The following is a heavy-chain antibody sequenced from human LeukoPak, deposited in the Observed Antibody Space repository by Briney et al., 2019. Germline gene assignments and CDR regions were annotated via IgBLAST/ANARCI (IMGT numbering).Heavy chain of an antibody. D-gene: IGHD6-19*01. CDR2: VSWNSRFI. Sequence: GGSLRLSCAASGFTFADYAMHWVRQAPGKGLEWVSGVSWNSRFIGYADSVRGRFTISRDNAKNSLYLQMNSLRAEDMALYYCARSGSPSAFDIWGQGTMVTVSS. CDR3: ARSGSPSAFDI. CDR1: GFTFADYA. J-gene: IGHJ3*02. V-gene: IGHV3-9*03.